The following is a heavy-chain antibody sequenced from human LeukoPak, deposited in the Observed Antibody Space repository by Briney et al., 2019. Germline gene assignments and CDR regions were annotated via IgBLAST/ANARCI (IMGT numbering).Heavy chain of an antibody. Sequence: GGSLRLSCAVSGITLSNYGMSWVRQAPGKGLEWVAGISGSGGTTNYADSVKGRFTISRDNPKNTLFLHMNSLRAEDTAVYFCAKRGVVIRVILVGFHKEAYYFDSWGQGALVTVSS. J-gene: IGHJ4*02. V-gene: IGHV3-23*01. D-gene: IGHD3-22*01. CDR1: GITLSNYG. CDR3: AKRGVVIRVILVGFHKEAYYFDS. CDR2: ISGSGGTT.